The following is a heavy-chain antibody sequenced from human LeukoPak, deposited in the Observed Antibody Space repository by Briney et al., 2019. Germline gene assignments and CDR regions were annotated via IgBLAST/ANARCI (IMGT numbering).Heavy chain of an antibody. CDR3: TGDRGAMSDFDY. CDR1: GFSFSSYA. CDR2: TSNHGNDG. J-gene: IGHJ4*02. D-gene: IGHD2-2*01. Sequence: HTGGSLRLSCTDSGFSFSSYAMHRVRQSPGKGLEWVAVTSNHGNDGFYADSVKGRFTISRDNSKKTLYLQMDSLRPEDTGVYYCTGDRGAMSDFDYWGQGTLVTVSS. V-gene: IGHV3-30*01.